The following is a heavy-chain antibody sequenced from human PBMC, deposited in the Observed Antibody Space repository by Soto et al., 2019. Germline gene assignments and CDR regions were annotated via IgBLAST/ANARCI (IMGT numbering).Heavy chain of an antibody. J-gene: IGHJ4*02. V-gene: IGHV4-31*03. CDR1: GGSISSGGYY. D-gene: IGHD3-22*01. CDR3: ARNPYYYDSRGIFYFDY. CDR2: IYYSGST. Sequence: SETLSLTCTVSGGSISSGGYYWSWIRQHPGKGLEWIGYIYYSGSTYYNPSLKSRVTISVDTSKNQFSLKLSSVTAADTAVYYCARNPYYYDSRGIFYFDYWGQGTLVTVSS.